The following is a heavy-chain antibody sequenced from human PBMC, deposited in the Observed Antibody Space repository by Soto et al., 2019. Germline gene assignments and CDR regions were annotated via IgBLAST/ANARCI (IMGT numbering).Heavy chain of an antibody. CDR1: GFTFSSYW. CDR3: ARGVAATSSYYYYMDV. CDR2: IKQDGSEK. Sequence: GGSLRLSCAASGFTFSSYWMSWVRQAPGKGLEWVANIKQDGSEKYYVDSVKGRFTISRDNAKNSLYLQMNSLRAEDTAVYYCARGVAATSSYYYYMDVWGKGTTVTVSS. J-gene: IGHJ6*03. V-gene: IGHV3-7*01. D-gene: IGHD2-15*01.